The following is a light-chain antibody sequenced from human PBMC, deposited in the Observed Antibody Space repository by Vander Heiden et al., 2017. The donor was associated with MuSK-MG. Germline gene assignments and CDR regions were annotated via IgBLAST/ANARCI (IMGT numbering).Light chain of an antibody. CDR1: DSNIRAVSV. Sequence: QSVLTQPPSVSGAPGQRVTISCAGSDSNIRAVSVVHWYQHLPGTAPKVLRYDNSNRPSGVPVRFSGSESGTSASLAITGLRAEDEADYYCQSYDSSLSAVVFGGGTKLTVL. J-gene: IGLJ2*01. CDR3: QSYDSSLSAVV. V-gene: IGLV1-40*01. CDR2: DNS.